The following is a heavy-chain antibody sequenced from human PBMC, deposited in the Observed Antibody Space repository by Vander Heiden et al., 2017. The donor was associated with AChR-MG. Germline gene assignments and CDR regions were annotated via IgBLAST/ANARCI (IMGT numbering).Heavy chain of an antibody. D-gene: IGHD3-22*01. CDR1: GFTFSSYG. Sequence: QVQLVESGGGVVQPGRSLRLSCAASGFTFSSYGMHWVRQAPGKGLEWVAVISYDGSNKYYADSVKGRVTISRDNSKNTLYLQMNSLRAEDTAVYYCAKDPGTLTYYYDSSGYSGWGQGTMVTVSS. CDR3: AKDPGTLTYYYDSSGYSG. V-gene: IGHV3-30*18. J-gene: IGHJ3*01. CDR2: ISYDGSNK.